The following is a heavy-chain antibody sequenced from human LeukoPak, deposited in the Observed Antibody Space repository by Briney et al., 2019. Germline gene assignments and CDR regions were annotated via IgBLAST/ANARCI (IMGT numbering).Heavy chain of an antibody. CDR2: MNPNSGST. V-gene: IGHV1-8*01. D-gene: IGHD6-13*01. CDR1: GYTFTSYD. Sequence: ASVKVSCKASGYTFTSYDINWVRQAPGQGLEWMGWMNPNSGSTGYAQKFQGRVTMTRNTSISTAYMELSSLRSEDTAVYYCARETGAGSSWYSRNWFDPWGQGTLVTVSS. J-gene: IGHJ5*02. CDR3: ARETGAGSSWYSRNWFDP.